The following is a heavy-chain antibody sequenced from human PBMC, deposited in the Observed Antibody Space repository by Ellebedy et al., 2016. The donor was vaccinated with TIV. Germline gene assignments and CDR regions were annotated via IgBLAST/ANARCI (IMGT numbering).Heavy chain of an antibody. V-gene: IGHV3-7*01. J-gene: IGHJ5*01. CDR1: GFSFRSYW. CDR2: IYQDGSQI. CDR3: ARRGSYGEYAVQIDNQLDS. D-gene: IGHD4-17*01. Sequence: PGGSLRLSCAASGFSFRSYWMTWVRQAPGKGLEWVANIYQDGSQIYYVDSVKGRFTVSRDNAKNSLYLQMNSLRAEDTAIYFCARRGSYGEYAVQIDNQLDSWGQGTLVTVSP.